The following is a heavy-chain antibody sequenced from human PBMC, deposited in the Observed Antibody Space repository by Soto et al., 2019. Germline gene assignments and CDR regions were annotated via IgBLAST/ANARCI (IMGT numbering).Heavy chain of an antibody. CDR3: ASRGYSGYEFDY. D-gene: IGHD5-12*01. CDR2: IIPIFGTA. J-gene: IGHJ4*02. Sequence: SVKVSCQASVGTFSSYAISWVRQAPGQGLEWMGGIIPIFGTANYAQKFQGRVTITADESTSTAYMELSSLRPEDTAVYYCASRGYSGYEFDYWGQGTLVTVSS. V-gene: IGHV1-69*13. CDR1: VGTFSSYA.